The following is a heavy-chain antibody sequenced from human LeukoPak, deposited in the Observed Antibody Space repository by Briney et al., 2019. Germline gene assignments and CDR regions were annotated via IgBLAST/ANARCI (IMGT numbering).Heavy chain of an antibody. J-gene: IGHJ4*02. Sequence: ASVKVSCKASGYTFTSYGISWVRQAPGQGLEWMGWISAYNGNTNYAQKLQGRVTMTTDTSTSTAYMELRSLRSDDTAVYYCARGSNDFWSGYYTGPLVDYWGQGTLVTVSS. CDR3: ARGSNDFWSGYYTGPLVDY. V-gene: IGHV1-18*01. D-gene: IGHD3-3*01. CDR1: GYTFTSYG. CDR2: ISAYNGNT.